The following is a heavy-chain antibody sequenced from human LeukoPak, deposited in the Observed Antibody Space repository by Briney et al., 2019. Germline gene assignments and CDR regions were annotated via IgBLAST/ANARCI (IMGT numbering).Heavy chain of an antibody. Sequence: SQTLSLTCTVSGGPFSSASYFWSWIRQHAGKGLEWIGSISYRGSTYHNPSLKSRLAMSVDTSKNQFSLNLRSVTAADTAVYYCARVPLYYDTWRANPRYKYYYGVDVWGQGTTVTVSS. J-gene: IGHJ6*02. CDR2: ISYRGST. CDR1: GGPFSSASYF. CDR3: ARVPLYYDTWRANPRYKYYYGVDV. D-gene: IGHD3-9*01. V-gene: IGHV4-31*03.